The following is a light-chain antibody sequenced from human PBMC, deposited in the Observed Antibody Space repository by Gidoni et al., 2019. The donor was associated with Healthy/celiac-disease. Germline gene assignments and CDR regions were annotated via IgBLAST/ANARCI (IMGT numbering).Light chain of an antibody. CDR2: GAS. CDR1: QSVSSN. J-gene: IGKJ3*01. V-gene: IGKV3-15*01. Sequence: GMMQSPATLSAFPGERATLACRASQSVSSNVAWYQQKPGQAPRLLIYGASTRATSIPARFSDSVSGTEFTLTISSLHSEDFAVYYCQQYNNWPPFTFGPGTKVDIK. CDR3: QQYNNWPPFT.